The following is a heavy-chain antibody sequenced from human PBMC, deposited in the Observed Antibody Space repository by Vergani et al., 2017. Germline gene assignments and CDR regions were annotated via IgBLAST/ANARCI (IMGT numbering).Heavy chain of an antibody. CDR1: GGPFSGYY. J-gene: IGHJ4*02. V-gene: IGHV4-34*01. CDR2: INHSGST. CDR3: ARFRDCGSGSYDVPEGDY. D-gene: IGHD3-10*01. Sequence: QVQLQQWGAGLLKPSETLSLTRAVFGGPFSGYYWSWIRPPPGKGLEWIGEINHSGSTNYNPSLKSRVTVSVDTSRNQLSLKLSAVTAADRAVYYCARFRDCGSGSYDVPEGDYWGQGTLVTVSS.